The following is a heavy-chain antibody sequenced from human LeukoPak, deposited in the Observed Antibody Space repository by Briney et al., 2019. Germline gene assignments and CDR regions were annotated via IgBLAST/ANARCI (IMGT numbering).Heavy chain of an antibody. CDR1: GFTFSSYA. CDR2: ISYDGSNK. J-gene: IGHJ3*02. V-gene: IGHV3-30-3*01. D-gene: IGHD5-24*01. CDR3: ASRWLQLPDAFDI. Sequence: GGSLRLSCAASGFTFSSYAMHWVRQAPGKGLEWVAVISYDGSNKYYADSVKGRFTISRDNSKNTLYLQMNSLRAEDTAVYYCASRWLQLPDAFDIWGQGTMVTVSS.